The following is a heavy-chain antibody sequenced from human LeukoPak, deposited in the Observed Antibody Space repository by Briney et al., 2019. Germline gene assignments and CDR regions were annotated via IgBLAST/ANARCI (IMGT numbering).Heavy chain of an antibody. CDR1: GYTFAIYG. CDR2: ISPYDGDT. Sequence: VASVKVSCKASGYTFAIYGISWVRQAPGQGLEWMAWISPYDGDTNYAQNFEGRVTMTTETSTSTAYMELSRLRSDDTAVYYCARDTAYTAMASDDAFDIWGQGTMVTVSS. V-gene: IGHV1-18*01. CDR3: ARDTAYTAMASDDAFDI. D-gene: IGHD5-18*01. J-gene: IGHJ3*02.